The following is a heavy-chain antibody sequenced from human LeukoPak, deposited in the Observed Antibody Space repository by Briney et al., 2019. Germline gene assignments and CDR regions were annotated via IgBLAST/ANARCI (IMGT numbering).Heavy chain of an antibody. CDR1: GFIFSTYA. CDR3: ARDNHGDSEFDY. Sequence: GGSLRLSCAASGFIFSTYAMSWVRQAPGKGLEWVSSILGSSRSTYYADSVKGRFTISRDNSKSMLYLQMNSLRAEDTAVYYCARDNHGDSEFDYWGQGTLVTVSS. J-gene: IGHJ4*02. V-gene: IGHV3-23*01. CDR2: ILGSSRST. D-gene: IGHD4-17*01.